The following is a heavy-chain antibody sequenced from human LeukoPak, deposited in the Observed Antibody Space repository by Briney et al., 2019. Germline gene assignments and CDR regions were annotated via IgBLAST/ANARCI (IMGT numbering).Heavy chain of an antibody. Sequence: SQTLSLTCAISGDSVSSNSAAWNWIRQSPSRGLEWLGRTYYRSKWYDDYAVSVKSRITINPDTSKNQFSLQLNSVTPEDTAVYYCARDLSITGTHEDAFDIWGQGTMVTVSS. CDR2: TYYRSKWYD. CDR1: GDSVSSNSAA. D-gene: IGHD1-7*01. CDR3: ARDLSITGTHEDAFDI. V-gene: IGHV6-1*01. J-gene: IGHJ3*02.